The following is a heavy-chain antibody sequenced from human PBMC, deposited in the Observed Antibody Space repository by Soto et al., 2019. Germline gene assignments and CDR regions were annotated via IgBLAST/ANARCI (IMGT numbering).Heavy chain of an antibody. Sequence: SLTCTVSGGSVSSGSYHWSWIRQPPGKGLEWIGYIFFTGSTNYNPSLKSRVTISVDTSKNQFSLKLRSVTAADKAVYYCARDGHGMDVWGQGTTVTVSS. V-gene: IGHV4-61*01. J-gene: IGHJ6*02. CDR3: ARDGHGMDV. CDR2: IFFTGST. CDR1: GGSVSSGSYH.